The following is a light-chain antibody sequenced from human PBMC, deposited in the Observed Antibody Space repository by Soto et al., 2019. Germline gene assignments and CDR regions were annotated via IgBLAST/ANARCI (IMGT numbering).Light chain of an antibody. Sequence: DIEMTQSPSSLSASVGDRVIITCRASQSIATFLNWYQQKPGKAPNLLISDASSLQSGVPSRFRGSGSVTDFTLTISSLQPEDFATYYCQQSYSSPYTFGQGAKLEIK. CDR2: DAS. V-gene: IGKV1-39*01. CDR3: QQSYSSPYT. J-gene: IGKJ2*01. CDR1: QSIATF.